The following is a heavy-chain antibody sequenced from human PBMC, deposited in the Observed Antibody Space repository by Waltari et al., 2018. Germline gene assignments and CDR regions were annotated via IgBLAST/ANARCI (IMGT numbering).Heavy chain of an antibody. Sequence: EVQVVESGGGLVKPGGSLRLSCAASGFTFSDAWMTWVRQAPGKGLEWVGRIKSTSDGGASHYAPPVRGRFTISRDDSKNLFYLHMNSLRTEDTALYYCATLLEDLWSGSGRTLDYYYYMDVWGKGTTVTVSS. CDR1: GFTFSDAW. V-gene: IGHV3-15*01. CDR2: IKSTSDGGAS. CDR3: ATLLEDLWSGSGRTLDYYYYMDV. D-gene: IGHD3-3*01. J-gene: IGHJ6*03.